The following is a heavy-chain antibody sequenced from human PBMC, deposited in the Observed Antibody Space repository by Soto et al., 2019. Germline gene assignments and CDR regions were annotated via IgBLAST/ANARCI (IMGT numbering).Heavy chain of an antibody. V-gene: IGHV1-46*01. Sequence: ASVKVSCKAAGYTFTSYYMHWVRQAPGQGLEWMGIINPSGGSTSYAQKFQGRVTMSRDTSTSTVYMELSSLRSEDTAVYYCARDGRDIVVVVAAIYYYHYGMDVWTQRTTV. D-gene: IGHD2-15*01. J-gene: IGHJ6*02. CDR2: INPSGGST. CDR1: GYTFTSYY. CDR3: ARDGRDIVVVVAAIYYYHYGMDV.